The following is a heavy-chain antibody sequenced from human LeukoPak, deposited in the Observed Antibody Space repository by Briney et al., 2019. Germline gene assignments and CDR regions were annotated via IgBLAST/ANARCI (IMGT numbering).Heavy chain of an antibody. J-gene: IGHJ5*02. Sequence: GGSLRLSCAASGFTVSSNYMGWVRQAPGKGLEWVSVIYSGGSTYYGDSVKGRFTISRDNSKNTLYLQMNSLRVEDTAVYYCARRYSTSWTLDPWGQGALVTVSS. D-gene: IGHD2-2*01. CDR3: ARRYSTSWTLDP. CDR1: GFTVSSNY. CDR2: IYSGGST. V-gene: IGHV3-66*01.